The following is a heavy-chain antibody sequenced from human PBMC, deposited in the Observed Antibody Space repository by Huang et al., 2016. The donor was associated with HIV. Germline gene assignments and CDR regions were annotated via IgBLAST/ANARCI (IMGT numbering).Heavy chain of an antibody. D-gene: IGHD3-22*01. CDR3: ARTEMEYYYGSSGYYPDY. CDR2: ISGTSSNI. V-gene: IGHV3-48*01. Sequence: EVQLVESGGALVQPGGSLKLSCVVSGFDFSKYSMNWVRQAPGKGLEWVSDISGTSSNIYYADSVKGRFTIFRDNAKNSVFLQMRSLRAEDTALYYCARTEMEYYYGSSGYYPDYWGQGTQVTVSS. J-gene: IGHJ4*02. CDR1: GFDFSKYS.